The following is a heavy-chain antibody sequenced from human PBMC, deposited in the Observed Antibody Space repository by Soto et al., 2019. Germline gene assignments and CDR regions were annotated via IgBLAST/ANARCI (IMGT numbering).Heavy chain of an antibody. V-gene: IGHV4-34*01. CDR1: GESFIGYI. D-gene: IGHD6-19*01. Sequence: SETLSLTCAVYGESFIGYILTWIRQTPGKGLQWIGQINHSGSASYNPSLKSRVTISVHTSNSQFSLELSSVTAADTAVYYCARGLITGSHYSGGWYYFDSWGQGTQVTVSS. CDR3: ARGLITGSHYSGGWYYFDS. J-gene: IGHJ4*02. CDR2: INHSGSA.